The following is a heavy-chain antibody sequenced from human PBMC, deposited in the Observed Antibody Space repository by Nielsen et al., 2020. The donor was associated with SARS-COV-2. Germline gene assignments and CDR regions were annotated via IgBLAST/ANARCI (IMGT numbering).Heavy chain of an antibody. J-gene: IGHJ4*02. Sequence: ASVKVSCKASGYTFTSYGISWVRQAPGQGLEWMGWISAYNGNTNYAQKLQGRVTMTTDTSTSTAYMELRSLRSDDTAVYYCARDQAPGGYDFWSGNFDYWGQGTLVTVSS. CDR3: ARDQAPGGYDFWSGNFDY. V-gene: IGHV1-18*04. CDR2: ISAYNGNT. D-gene: IGHD3-3*01. CDR1: GYTFTSYG.